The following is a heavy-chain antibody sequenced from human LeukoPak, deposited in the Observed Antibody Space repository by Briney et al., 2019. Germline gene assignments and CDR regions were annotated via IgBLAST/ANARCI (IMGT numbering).Heavy chain of an antibody. J-gene: IGHJ4*02. CDR1: GFTFSHYG. D-gene: IGHD4-11*01. V-gene: IGHV3-33*01. CDR3: ARDAQRGFDYRNSLQY. Sequence: GGSLRLSCAASGFTFSHYGMHWVRQAPGKGLEWVAVIWSDGSNKFYADSVRGRFTISRDDVRKTVYLQMDSLTAEDTAVYYCARDAQRGFDYRNSLQYWGQGTLVTVSS. CDR2: IWSDGSNK.